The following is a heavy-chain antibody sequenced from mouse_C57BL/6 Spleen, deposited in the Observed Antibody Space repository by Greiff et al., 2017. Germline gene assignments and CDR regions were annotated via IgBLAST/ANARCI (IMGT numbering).Heavy chain of an antibody. CDR2: IYPRAGST. J-gene: IGHJ3*01. D-gene: IGHD1-1*02. CDR3: ARRWGVRLIAWFAY. CDR1: GYTFTSYD. V-gene: IGHV1-85*01. Sequence: QVQLKQSGPELVKPGASVKLSCKASGYTFTSYDINWVKQRPGQGLAWIGWIYPRAGSTKYNEKFKGKATLTVDTSSSTAYMELHSLTSEDSAVYFCARRWGVRLIAWFAYWGQGTLVTVSA.